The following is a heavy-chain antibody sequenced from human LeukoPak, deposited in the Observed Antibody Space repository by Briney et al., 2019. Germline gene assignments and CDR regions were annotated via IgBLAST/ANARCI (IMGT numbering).Heavy chain of an antibody. CDR2: ISSTSSYI. D-gene: IGHD3-9*01. CDR1: GFTFSSY. J-gene: IGHJ4*02. Sequence: PGGSLRLSCAASGFTFSSYMNWVRHALGQGLEWVSSISSTSSYIYYADSVKGLFTISRDNAKNSLYLQMNSLRADDTAVYYCARGQSRYFDWYLGFFDYWGQGTLVTVSS. CDR3: ARGQSRYFDWYLGFFDY. V-gene: IGHV3-21*01.